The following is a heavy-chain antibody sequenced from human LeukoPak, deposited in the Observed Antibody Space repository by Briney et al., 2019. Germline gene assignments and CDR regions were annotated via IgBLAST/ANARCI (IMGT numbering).Heavy chain of an antibody. CDR1: GFTFSSYA. Sequence: PGGSLRLSCAASGFTFSSYAMSWVRQAPGKGLVWVSAISGSGGSTYYADSVKGRFTISRDNSKNTLYLQMNSLRAEDTAVYYCAKISVSWFGELFPFDYWGQGTLVTVSS. CDR2: ISGSGGST. V-gene: IGHV3-23*01. J-gene: IGHJ4*02. CDR3: AKISVSWFGELFPFDY. D-gene: IGHD3-10*01.